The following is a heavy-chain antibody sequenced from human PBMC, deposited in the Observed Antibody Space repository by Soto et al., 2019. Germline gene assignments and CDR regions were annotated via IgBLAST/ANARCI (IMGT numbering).Heavy chain of an antibody. CDR1: GGAFSSYA. CDR3: ARARNDYDSSGHLPGYYFAY. D-gene: IGHD3-22*01. J-gene: IGHJ4*02. V-gene: IGHV1-69*01. CDR2: IIPIFGTA. Sequence: QVQLVQSGAEVKKPGSSVKVSCQASGGAFSSYAIRWVRQAPGQGLEWMGGIIPIFGTANYAQKFQGRVTITADESPSTDYMELSSLRSEDTAVYYCARARNDYDSSGHLPGYYFAYWGQGTLVTVSS.